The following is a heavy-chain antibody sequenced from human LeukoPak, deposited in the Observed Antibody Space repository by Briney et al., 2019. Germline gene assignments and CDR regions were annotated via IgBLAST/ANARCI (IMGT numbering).Heavy chain of an antibody. Sequence: SETLSLTCAVYGLSFSSYYWSWLRQPPGRGLEWIGEINHSGSTNYNPSLKSRVTISVDTSKNQFSLKLSSVTAADTAVYYCARAGVVVPAAISWFDPWGQGTLVTVSS. CDR2: INHSGST. J-gene: IGHJ5*02. CDR1: GLSFSSYY. D-gene: IGHD2-2*01. V-gene: IGHV4-34*01. CDR3: ARAGVVVPAAISWFDP.